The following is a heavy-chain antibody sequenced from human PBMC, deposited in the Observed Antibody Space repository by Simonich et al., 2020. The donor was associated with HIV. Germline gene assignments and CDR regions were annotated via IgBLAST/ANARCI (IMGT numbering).Heavy chain of an antibody. J-gene: IGHJ4*02. V-gene: IGHV4-38-2*01. CDR1: GFSISSGYY. CDR2: IYAGGST. Sequence: QVQLQESGPGLVKPSETLSLTCGVSGFSISSGYYWGWIRQPPGKWLEWIGTIYAGGSTYHNPSLKSRVTISLDTSKTQFSLNLSSVTAADTAVYYCARGLGYFDYWGQGTLATVSS. D-gene: IGHD3-9*01. CDR3: ARGLGYFDY.